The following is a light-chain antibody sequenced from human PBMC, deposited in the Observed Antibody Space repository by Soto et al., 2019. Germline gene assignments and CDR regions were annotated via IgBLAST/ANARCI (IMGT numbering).Light chain of an antibody. CDR2: DAS. CDR1: QDISNY. Sequence: DIQMTQSPSSVSASVGDRVTITCQASQDISNYLNWYQQKLGKAPKLLIYDASNLEPGVPSRFSGSGSGTEFIFTISSLQPEDIATYYCQQYDTLSFTFGPGTKVDIK. V-gene: IGKV1-33*01. J-gene: IGKJ3*01. CDR3: QQYDTLSFT.